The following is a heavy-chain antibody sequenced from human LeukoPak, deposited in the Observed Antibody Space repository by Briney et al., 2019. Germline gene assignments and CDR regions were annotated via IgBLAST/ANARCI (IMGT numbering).Heavy chain of an antibody. Sequence: SQTLSLTCTVSGGSISSGGYYWSWIRQHPGKGLEWIGYIYYSGSTYYNPSLKSRVTISVDTSKNQFSLKLSSVTAADTAVYYCASGYYGSGSYYQFHYWGQGTLVTVSS. CDR1: GGSISSGGYY. CDR2: IYYSGST. CDR3: ASGYYGSGSYYQFHY. V-gene: IGHV4-31*03. J-gene: IGHJ4*02. D-gene: IGHD3-10*01.